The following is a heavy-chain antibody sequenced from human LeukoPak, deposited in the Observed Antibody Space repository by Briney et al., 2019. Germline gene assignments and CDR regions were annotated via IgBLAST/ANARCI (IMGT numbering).Heavy chain of an antibody. CDR2: IIPIFGTA. CDR3: ARATRSYGNAFDY. CDR1: GGTFSSYA. D-gene: IGHD5-18*01. J-gene: IGHJ4*02. Sequence: GASVKVSCKASGGTFSSYAISWVRQAPGQGLEWMGGIIPIFGTANYAQKFQGRVTITADESTSTAYMELSSLRSEDTAVYYCARATRSYGNAFDYWGRGTLVTVSS. V-gene: IGHV1-69*13.